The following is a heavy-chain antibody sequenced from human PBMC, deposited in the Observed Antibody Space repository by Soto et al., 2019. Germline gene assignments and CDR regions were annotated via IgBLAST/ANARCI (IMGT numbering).Heavy chain of an antibody. CDR2: IKQDGSEK. J-gene: IGHJ2*01. V-gene: IGHV3-7*01. Sequence: GSLRLSCAASGFTFSSYWMSWVRQAPGKGLEWVANIKQDGSEKYYVDSVKGRFTISRDNAKNSLYLQMNSLRAEDTAVYYCARVQDGFYWYFDLWGRGTLVTVSS. CDR1: GFTFSSYW. CDR3: ARVQDGFYWYFDL.